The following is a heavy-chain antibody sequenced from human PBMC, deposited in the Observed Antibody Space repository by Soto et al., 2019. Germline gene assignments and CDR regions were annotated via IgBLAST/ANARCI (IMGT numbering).Heavy chain of an antibody. CDR3: ARNMDYYYGPGSGNGHGV. CDR1: GYTFSAYY. D-gene: IGHD3-10*01. CDR2: INPMFGDT. J-gene: IGHJ6*02. V-gene: IGHV1-2*02. Sequence: QVQLVQSGAEVKEPGDSVRVSCEASGYTFSAYYIHWVRQSPGQGLEWMGWINPMFGDTTYAQDFQGRVTMTRDMSISTVYMELSRLTTDDTAIYYCARNMDYYYGPGSGNGHGVWGQGTTVNVFS.